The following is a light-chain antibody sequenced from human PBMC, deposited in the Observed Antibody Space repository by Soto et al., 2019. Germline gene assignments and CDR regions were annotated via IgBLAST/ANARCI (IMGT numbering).Light chain of an antibody. CDR3: SSYTSSSTNV. Sequence: QSALTQPASVSGSPGQSITISCTGTSSDVGGYNYVSWYQQHPGKAPKLMIYDVSNRPSGVSNRFSGSTSGNTASLTISRLQAEDEADYYCSSYTSSSTNVFGTGTKVTV. V-gene: IGLV2-14*01. CDR2: DVS. J-gene: IGLJ1*01. CDR1: SSDVGGYNY.